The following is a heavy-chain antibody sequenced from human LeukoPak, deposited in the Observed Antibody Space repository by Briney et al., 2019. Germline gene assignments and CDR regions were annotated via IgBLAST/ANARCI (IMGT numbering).Heavy chain of an antibody. V-gene: IGHV1-2*02. CDR3: ARVPSGVSITKPNTFDM. D-gene: IGHD3-3*02. Sequence: GASVKVSCKASGYTSTDYYLHWVRQAPGQGLEWLGWINPNSGGTNYAQKFQGRVTMTWDTSIGTGYMDLSRLGSDDTAVYYCARVPSGVSITKPNTFDMWGQGTMVTVSS. J-gene: IGHJ3*02. CDR1: GYTSTDYY. CDR2: INPNSGGT.